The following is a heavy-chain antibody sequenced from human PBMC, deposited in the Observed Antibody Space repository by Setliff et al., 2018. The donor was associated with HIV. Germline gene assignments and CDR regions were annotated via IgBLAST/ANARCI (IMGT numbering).Heavy chain of an antibody. CDR2: VFYSGSA. CDR3: ARAKGYCNDDGCFSNFDY. Sequence: SAPLSLPCTVSGGSTSGYYWNWIRQSPGKGLEWIGCVFYSGSANYSPSLKSRVTISADTSKNQFSLKLSSVTAADTAMYYCARAKGYCNDDGCFSNFDYWGQGTLVTVSS. J-gene: IGHJ4*02. D-gene: IGHD2-15*01. CDR1: GGSTSGYY. V-gene: IGHV4-59*01.